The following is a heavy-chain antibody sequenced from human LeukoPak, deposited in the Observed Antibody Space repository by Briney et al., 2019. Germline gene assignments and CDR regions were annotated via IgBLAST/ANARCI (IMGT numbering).Heavy chain of an antibody. CDR2: ISGSGGST. D-gene: IGHD5-18*01. Sequence: GGSLRLSCAASGFTFSSYAMSWVRHAPGKGLERVSAISGSGGSTYYADSVRGRFPISRHNTNNTLYLQMHSLRAAAPAVYYCAKVPTVYCYGHPLDNWGQGKLVTVSS. V-gene: IGHV3-23*01. CDR1: GFTFSSYA. J-gene: IGHJ4*02. CDR3: AKVPTVYCYGHPLDN.